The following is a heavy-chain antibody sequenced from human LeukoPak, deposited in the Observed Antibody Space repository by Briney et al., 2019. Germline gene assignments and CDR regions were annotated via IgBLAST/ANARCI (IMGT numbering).Heavy chain of an antibody. Sequence: SETLSLTCTVSGGSVSGGYYYWSWIRHPPGKGLEWIGYVSYSGSTNYNPSLKSRLAMSLDTSKNQFSLKLSSVTAADTAVYYCARDGSSSWYFDYWGQGTLVTVSS. CDR1: GGSVSGGYYY. CDR2: VSYSGST. D-gene: IGHD6-13*01. J-gene: IGHJ4*02. CDR3: ARDGSSSWYFDY. V-gene: IGHV4-61*01.